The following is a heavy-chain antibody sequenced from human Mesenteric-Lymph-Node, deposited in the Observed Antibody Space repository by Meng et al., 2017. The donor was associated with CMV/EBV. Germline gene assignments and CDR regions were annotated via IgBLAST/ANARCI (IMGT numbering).Heavy chain of an antibody. CDR2: IYGDATSK. Sequence: GGSLRLSCAAPGFMFSSSYWMSWVRQAPGKGLEWVSIIYGDATSKYYADSVKGRFTISRDNSENMVFLQMNSLRAEDTARYYCASEGGWGSKGNYYFDHWGQGTLVTVSS. D-gene: IGHD3-16*01. CDR3: ASEGGWGSKGNYYFDH. CDR1: GFMFSSSYW. J-gene: IGHJ4*02. V-gene: IGHV3-23*03.